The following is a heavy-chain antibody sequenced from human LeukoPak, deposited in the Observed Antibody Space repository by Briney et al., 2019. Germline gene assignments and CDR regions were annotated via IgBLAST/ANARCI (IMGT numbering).Heavy chain of an antibody. CDR3: ARGGSSSAFY. D-gene: IGHD2-2*01. J-gene: IGHJ4*02. CDR1: GLTFSSYA. Sequence: GGSLRLSCAASGLTFSSYAMSWVRQAPGKGLEWVSCISGAGGTTPYADSVKGRFTTSRDNSKHAVYLQMNTLRAEDTAIYYCARGGSSSAFYWGQGTLVTASS. V-gene: IGHV3-23*01. CDR2: ISGAGGTT.